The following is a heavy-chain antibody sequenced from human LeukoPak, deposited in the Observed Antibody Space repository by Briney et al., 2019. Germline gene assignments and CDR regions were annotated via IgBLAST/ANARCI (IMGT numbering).Heavy chain of an antibody. CDR3: ARTYCSSTSCYYYFDY. V-gene: IGHV4-61*02. J-gene: IGHJ4*02. D-gene: IGHD2-2*01. CDR1: GGSISSGSYY. CDR2: IYTSGST. Sequence: SETLSLTCTVSGGSISSGSYYWSWIRQPAGKGLEWIGRIYTSGSTNYNPSLKNRVTISVDTSKNQFSLKLSSVTAADTAVYYCARTYCSSTSCYYYFDYWGQGTLVTVSS.